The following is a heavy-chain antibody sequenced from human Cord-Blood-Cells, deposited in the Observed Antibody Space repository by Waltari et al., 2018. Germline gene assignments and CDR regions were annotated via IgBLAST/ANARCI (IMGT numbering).Heavy chain of an antibody. D-gene: IGHD6-19*01. J-gene: IGHJ4*02. CDR2: IYSGGST. CDR3: ARTEHSGWYYFDY. CDR1: VFTVSSNY. V-gene: IGHV3-53*01. Sequence: EVQLVESGGGLIQPGGSLRLSCAASVFTVSSNYMSWVRQAPGKGLEWVSVIYSGGSTYYADSVKGRFTISRDNSKNTLYLQMNSLRAEDTAVYYCARTEHSGWYYFDYWGQGTLVTVSS.